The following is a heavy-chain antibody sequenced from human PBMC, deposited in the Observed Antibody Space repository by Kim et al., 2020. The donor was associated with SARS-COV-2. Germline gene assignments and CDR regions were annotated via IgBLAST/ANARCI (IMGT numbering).Heavy chain of an antibody. V-gene: IGHV3-66*01. CDR3: ARDAAPLLYSSSWGYFDY. Sequence: GGSLRLSCAASGFTVSSNYMSWVRQAPGKGLEWVSVIYSGGSTYYADSVKGRFTISRDNSKNTLYLQMNSLRAEDTAVYYCARDAAPLLYSSSWGYFDYWGQGTLVTVSS. CDR2: IYSGGST. CDR1: GFTVSSNY. D-gene: IGHD6-13*01. J-gene: IGHJ4*02.